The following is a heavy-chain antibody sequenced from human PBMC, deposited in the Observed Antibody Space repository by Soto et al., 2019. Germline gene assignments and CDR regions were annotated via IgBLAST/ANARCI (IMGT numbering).Heavy chain of an antibody. V-gene: IGHV3-23*01. CDR2: ISGSGGST. Sequence: EVRLLESGGGLVQPGGSLRLSCAASGFTFSSYAMSWVRQAPGKGLEWVSAISGSGGSTYYADSVKGRFTISRDNSKNTLYLQMNSLRAEDTAVYYCALYYYDSSGYPDEAFDIWGQGTMVTVSS. CDR3: ALYYYDSSGYPDEAFDI. D-gene: IGHD3-22*01. CDR1: GFTFSSYA. J-gene: IGHJ3*02.